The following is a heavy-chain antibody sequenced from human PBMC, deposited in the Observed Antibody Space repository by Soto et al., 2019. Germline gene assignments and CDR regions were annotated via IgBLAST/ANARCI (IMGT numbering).Heavy chain of an antibody. J-gene: IGHJ4*02. D-gene: IGHD3-22*01. CDR1: GYTLTELP. CDR3: ATVHKLGVVVMFDF. Sequence: ASVKVSCNVSGYTLTELPMHWVRQAPGRGLEWMGRFEPEDGESIYAQKFPGRVTMTEDPSKDPAYMELSSLRSEDTAVYYCATVHKLGVVVMFDFWGQGTLVPVSS. CDR2: FEPEDGES. V-gene: IGHV1-24*01.